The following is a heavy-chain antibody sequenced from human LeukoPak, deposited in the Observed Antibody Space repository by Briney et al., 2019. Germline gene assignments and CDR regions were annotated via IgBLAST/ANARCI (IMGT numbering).Heavy chain of an antibody. Sequence: GGSLRLSCAAPGFTFSSYSMNWVRQAPGKGLEWVSYISSSSSTIYCADSVKGRFTISRDNAKNSLYLQMNSLRAEDTAVYYCARFPKVSLHYFDYWGQGTLVTVSS. CDR1: GFTFSSYS. D-gene: IGHD1-14*01. CDR2: ISSSSSTI. J-gene: IGHJ4*02. V-gene: IGHV3-48*04. CDR3: ARFPKVSLHYFDY.